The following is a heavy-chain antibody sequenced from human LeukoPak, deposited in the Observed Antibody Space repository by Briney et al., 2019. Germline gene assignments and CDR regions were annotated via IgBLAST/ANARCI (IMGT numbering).Heavy chain of an antibody. CDR2: INPSGGST. Sequence: ASVKVSCKASGYTFTSYYMHWVRQAPGQGLEWMGIINPSGGSTSYAQKFQGRVTMTRDMSTSTDYMELSSLRSEDTAVYYCTTEPHYDSSGLSAFDIWGQGTMVTVSS. J-gene: IGHJ3*02. D-gene: IGHD3-22*01. CDR1: GYTFTSYY. CDR3: TTEPHYDSSGLSAFDI. V-gene: IGHV1-46*01.